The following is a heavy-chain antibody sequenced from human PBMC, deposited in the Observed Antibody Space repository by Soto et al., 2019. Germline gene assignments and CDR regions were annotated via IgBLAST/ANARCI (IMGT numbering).Heavy chain of an antibody. Sequence: WRSLRLSCAASGFSISSNAMYWVRQAPGKGLEWVSGISERGDTTHYADSVKGRFTISRDTSKNTLYLQLNTLRADDTAVYYCAKDKPCTTSFDYRGKGTLVTVSS. D-gene: IGHD2-8*01. CDR3: AKDKPCTTSFDY. J-gene: IGHJ4*02. V-gene: IGHV3-23*01. CDR1: GFSISSNA. CDR2: ISERGDTT.